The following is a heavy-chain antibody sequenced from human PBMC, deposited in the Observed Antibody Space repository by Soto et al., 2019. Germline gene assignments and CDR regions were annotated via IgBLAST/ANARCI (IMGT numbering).Heavy chain of an antibody. D-gene: IGHD3-22*01. CDR1: GFTFGSFQ. V-gene: IGHV3-48*03. Sequence: PGGSLRLSCEASGFTFGSFQMNWVRQAPGRGLEWISHISGSGDTIYYADSVKGRFTISRDNAKDSLALHMNSLKAEDTGVYFCAREVVNGGWFAGGYFELWGQGTQVTVSS. J-gene: IGHJ4*02. CDR2: ISGSGDTI. CDR3: AREVVNGGWFAGGYFEL.